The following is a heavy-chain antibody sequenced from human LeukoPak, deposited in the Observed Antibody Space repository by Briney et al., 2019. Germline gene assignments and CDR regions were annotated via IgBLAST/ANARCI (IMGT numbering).Heavy chain of an antibody. D-gene: IGHD2-15*01. J-gene: IGHJ4*02. CDR3: TTDTWYSAGH. CDR2: TKKDGSEK. CDR1: GFIFSGSW. Sequence: HPGGSLRLSCTASGFIFSGSWMAWIRQAPGKGLEWVAITKKDGSEKYYVDSMKGRFTISRDNAKNSLFLQMNSLRAEDTAIYYCTTDTWYSAGHWGQGTLVTVSS. V-gene: IGHV3-7*03.